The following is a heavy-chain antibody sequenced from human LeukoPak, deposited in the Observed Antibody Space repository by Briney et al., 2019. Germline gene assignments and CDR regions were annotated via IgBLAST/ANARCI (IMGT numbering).Heavy chain of an antibody. CDR1: GFTFSSCA. CDR2: ISYDGSNK. Sequence: GRSLRLSCAASGFTFSSCAMHWVRQAPGKGLEWVAVISYDGSNKYYADSVKGRFTISRDNSKNTLYLQMNSLRAEDTAVYYCARDSASLGGYFDYWGQGTLVTVSS. V-gene: IGHV3-30*04. D-gene: IGHD3-10*01. CDR3: ARDSASLGGYFDY. J-gene: IGHJ4*02.